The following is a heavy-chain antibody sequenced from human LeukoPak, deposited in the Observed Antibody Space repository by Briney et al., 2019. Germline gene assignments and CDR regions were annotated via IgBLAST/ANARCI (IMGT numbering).Heavy chain of an antibody. CDR2: IYYSGST. V-gene: IGHV4-38-2*02. J-gene: IGHJ3*02. CDR1: GYSISSGYY. CDR3: ARASITIFGVVIPDAFDI. Sequence: SETLSLTCTVSGYSISSGYYWSLIRQPPGKGLEYIGYIYYSGSTNYNPSLKSRVTISVDTSKNQFSLKLSSVTAADTAVYYCARASITIFGVVIPDAFDIWGQGTMVTVSS. D-gene: IGHD3-3*01.